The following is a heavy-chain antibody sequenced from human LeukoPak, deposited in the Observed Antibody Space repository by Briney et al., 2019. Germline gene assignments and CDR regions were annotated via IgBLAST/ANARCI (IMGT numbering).Heavy chain of an antibody. J-gene: IGHJ4*02. V-gene: IGHV3-30*18. CDR3: AKDLYGDYGGGDFDY. CDR2: ISYDGSNK. D-gene: IGHD4-17*01. Sequence: GRSLRLSCAASGFTFSSYGMHWVRQAPGKGLEWVAVISYDGSNKYYADSVKGRFTISRDNSKNTLYLQMNGLRAEDTAVYYCAKDLYGDYGGGDFDYWGQGTLVTVSS. CDR1: GFTFSSYG.